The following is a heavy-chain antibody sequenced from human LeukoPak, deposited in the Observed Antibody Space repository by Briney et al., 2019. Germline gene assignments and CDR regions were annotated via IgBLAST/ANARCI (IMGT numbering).Heavy chain of an antibody. CDR3: ARVGGAKYYYGSGSEGY. CDR1: GYTFTSYG. V-gene: IGHV1-18*04. Sequence: GAPVKVSCKASGYTFTSYGISWVRQAPGQGLEWMGWISAYNGNTNYAQKLQGRVTMTTDTSTSTAYMELRSLRSDDTAVYYCARVGGAKYYYGSGSEGYWGQGTLVTVSS. J-gene: IGHJ4*02. CDR2: ISAYNGNT. D-gene: IGHD3-10*01.